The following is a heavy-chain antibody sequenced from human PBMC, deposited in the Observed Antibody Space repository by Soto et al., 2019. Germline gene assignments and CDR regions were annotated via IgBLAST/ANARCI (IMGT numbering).Heavy chain of an antibody. J-gene: IGHJ3*02. CDR2: IYYSGST. Sequence: SETLSLTCTVSGGSISSYYWSWIGQPPGKVLEWIGYIYYSGSTNYNPSLKSRVTISVDTSKNQFSLKLSSVTAADTAVYYCARLGGGHYDFWSGYYTGNFDAFDIWGQGTMVTVSS. D-gene: IGHD3-3*01. CDR1: GGSISSYY. V-gene: IGHV4-59*08. CDR3: ARLGGGHYDFWSGYYTGNFDAFDI.